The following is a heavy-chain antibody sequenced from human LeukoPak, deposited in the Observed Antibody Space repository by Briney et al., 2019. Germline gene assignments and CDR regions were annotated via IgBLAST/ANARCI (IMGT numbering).Heavy chain of an antibody. J-gene: IGHJ4*02. D-gene: IGHD3-9*01. CDR1: GFTFSSYA. V-gene: IGHV3-64*01. CDR2: ISSNGGST. Sequence: PGGSLRLSCAASGFTFSSYAMHWVRQAPGKGLEYVSAISSNGGSTYYANSVKGRFTISRDNSKNTLYLQMGSLRAEDMAVYYCARAYYDILTGYFDYWGQGTLVTVSS. CDR3: ARAYYDILTGYFDY.